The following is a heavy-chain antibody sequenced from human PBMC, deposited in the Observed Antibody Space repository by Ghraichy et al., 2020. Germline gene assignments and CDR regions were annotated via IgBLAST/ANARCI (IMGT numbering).Heavy chain of an antibody. J-gene: IGHJ5*02. CDR2: IYYSGST. Sequence: SETLSLTCTVSGGSISSYYWSWIRQPPGKGLEWIGYIYYSGSTNYNPSLKSRVTISVDTSKNQFSLKLSSVTAADTAVYYCARHLGYSYGSASGWFDPWGQGTLVTVSS. V-gene: IGHV4-59*08. CDR3: ARHLGYSYGSASGWFDP. D-gene: IGHD5-18*01. CDR1: GGSISSYY.